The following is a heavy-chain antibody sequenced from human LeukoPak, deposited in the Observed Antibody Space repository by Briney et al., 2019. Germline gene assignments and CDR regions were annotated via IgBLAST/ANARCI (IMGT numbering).Heavy chain of an antibody. D-gene: IGHD2-2*02. CDR3: ARVPSPYTTSRFHY. Sequence: ASVKVSCKTSGYTFTDYYMHWVRQAPGQGLEWMGRIDPNSGGTNYAQKFQVRVTMTRDTSISTVYMELSGLRSDDTAVYYCARVPSPYTTSRFHYWGQGTQVTVSS. CDR2: IDPNSGGT. J-gene: IGHJ4*02. V-gene: IGHV1-2*02. CDR1: GYTFTDYY.